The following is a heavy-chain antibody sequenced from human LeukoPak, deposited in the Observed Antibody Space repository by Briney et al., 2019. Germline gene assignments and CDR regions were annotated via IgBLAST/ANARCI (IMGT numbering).Heavy chain of an antibody. CDR2: IRYDGSNK. V-gene: IGHV3-30*02. CDR1: GFTFSSYG. Sequence: GGPLRPSCAAAGFTFSSYGIHWASRHPPGGLVGWAFIRYDGSNKYYAHSVRGRLTISIDTSKNPLYLKMTRLSAADTAVYYCAKDPQITMMVVSYSGSYIDTWGAGTLGTVSP. CDR3: AKDPQITMMVVSYSGSYIDT. J-gene: IGHJ4*02. D-gene: IGHD3-22*01.